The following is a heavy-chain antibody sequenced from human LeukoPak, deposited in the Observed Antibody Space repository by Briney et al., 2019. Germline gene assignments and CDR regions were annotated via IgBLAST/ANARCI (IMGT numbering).Heavy chain of an antibody. CDR1: EYPFSRSV. V-gene: IGHV1-3*01. Sequence: ASVKVSCKASEYPFSRSVIYWVRQAPGQRLEWMGWINAGNGDTEYSQNFQGRVTITRDTSASTAYMELSSLRSEDTSVYYCATISRGIAVDHDAFDVWGQGTMVTVSS. D-gene: IGHD6-19*01. CDR3: ATISRGIAVDHDAFDV. CDR2: INAGNGDT. J-gene: IGHJ3*01.